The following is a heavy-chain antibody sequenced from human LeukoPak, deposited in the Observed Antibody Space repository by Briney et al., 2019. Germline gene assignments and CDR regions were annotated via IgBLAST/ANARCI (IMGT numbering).Heavy chain of an antibody. J-gene: IGHJ5*02. CDR3: AKDSRSSGWYNWFDP. CDR2: IGTTGTTV. V-gene: IGHV3-48*03. D-gene: IGHD6-19*01. Sequence: GGSLRLSCVASGITFSHYEMNWVRQSPEKGLEWLSFIGTTGTTVYYADSVKGRFAISRDNAKASLSLQMSSLRAEDTAIYYCAKDSRSSGWYNWFDPWGQGTLVTVSS. CDR1: GITFSHYE.